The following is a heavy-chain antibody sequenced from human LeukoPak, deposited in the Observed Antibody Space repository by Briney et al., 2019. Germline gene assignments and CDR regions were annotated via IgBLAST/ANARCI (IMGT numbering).Heavy chain of an antibody. CDR2: IYYSGST. Sequence: SETLSLTCTVSGGSISSYYWSWIRQHPGKGLEWIGYIYYSGSTYYNPSLKSRVTISVDTSKNQFSLKLSSVTAADTAVYYCARHRKGTTVTTYDYWGQGTLVTVSS. D-gene: IGHD4-17*01. CDR3: ARHRKGTTVTTYDY. CDR1: GGSISSYY. J-gene: IGHJ4*02. V-gene: IGHV4-59*06.